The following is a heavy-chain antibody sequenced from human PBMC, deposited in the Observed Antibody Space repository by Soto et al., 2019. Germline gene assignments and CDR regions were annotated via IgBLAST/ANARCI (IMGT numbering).Heavy chain of an antibody. CDR2: ISHSGGT. D-gene: IGHD6-19*01. Sequence: SETLSLTCAVSGGSISSSDWWTWVRQPPGKGLEWIGEISHSGGTNYNPSLKSRVTMSVDKSKNHFSLKLSSVTAADTAVYYCATWGIAVAGTSSDYWGPGTLVTVSS. CDR1: GGSISSSDW. V-gene: IGHV4-4*02. CDR3: ATWGIAVAGTSSDY. J-gene: IGHJ4*02.